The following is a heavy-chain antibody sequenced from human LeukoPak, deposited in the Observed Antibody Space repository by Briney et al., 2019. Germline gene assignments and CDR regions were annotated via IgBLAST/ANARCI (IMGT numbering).Heavy chain of an antibody. D-gene: IGHD3-10*01. CDR1: GFTFSKNG. V-gene: IGHV3-33*01. Sequence: PGGSLRLSCAASGFTFSKNGMHSVRQAPVKGLEWVAVIYYDGRNKFSTDSVKGRCTISRANSKNALYLQMDSLRVEDTAVYYCARDRGYGSGAMDVWGQGTSVTVSS. CDR3: ARDRGYGSGAMDV. J-gene: IGHJ6*02. CDR2: IYYDGRNK.